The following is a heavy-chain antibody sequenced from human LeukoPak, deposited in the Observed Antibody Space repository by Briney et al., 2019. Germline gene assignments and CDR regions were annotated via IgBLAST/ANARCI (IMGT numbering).Heavy chain of an antibody. CDR2: IYYSGST. CDR1: GGSISSGDYY. D-gene: IGHD4-23*01. Sequence: SETLSLTCTVSGGSISSGDYYWSWIRQPPGKGLEWIGYIYYSGSTYYNPSLKSRVTISVDTSKNQFSLKLSSVTAADTAVYYCARQQGFYGGNQYFDYWGQGTLVTVSS. J-gene: IGHJ4*02. V-gene: IGHV4-30-4*01. CDR3: ARQQGFYGGNQYFDY.